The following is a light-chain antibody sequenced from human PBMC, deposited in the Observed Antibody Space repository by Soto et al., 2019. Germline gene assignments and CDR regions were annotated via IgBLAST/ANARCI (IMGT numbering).Light chain of an antibody. J-gene: IGKJ1*01. CDR3: QQRSNWPRT. CDR2: DVS. V-gene: IGKV3-11*01. Sequence: EIVMTQSPATLSVSPGEGATLSCRASQRVSSNLAWYQQKPGQAPRLLIYDVSNRATGIPARFSGSGPGTDFTLTISSLEPEDFAVYYCQQRSNWPRTFGQGTKV. CDR1: QRVSSN.